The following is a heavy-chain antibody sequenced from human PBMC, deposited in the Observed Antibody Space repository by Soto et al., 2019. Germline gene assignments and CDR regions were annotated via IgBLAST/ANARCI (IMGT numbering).Heavy chain of an antibody. V-gene: IGHV3-33*01. D-gene: IGHD7-27*01. CDR3: ASELGLGGFDY. J-gene: IGHJ4*02. CDR2: IWYDGSNK. CDR1: GFTFSSYG. Sequence: QVQLVESGGGVVQPGRSLRLSCAASGFTFSSYGMHWVRQAPGKGLEWVAVIWYDGSNKYYADSVKGRFTISRDNSENTLYLQMNSLRAEDAAVYYCASELGLGGFDYWGQGTLVTVS.